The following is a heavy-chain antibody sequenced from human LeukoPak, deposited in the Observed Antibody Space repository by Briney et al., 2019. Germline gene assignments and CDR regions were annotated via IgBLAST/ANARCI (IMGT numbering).Heavy chain of an antibody. J-gene: IGHJ6*02. D-gene: IGHD3-10*01. CDR3: MVTLGVRGVTPYGVDV. CDR2: VFPGDTYT. V-gene: IGHV5-51*01. Sequence: GECLKISCKASGYSFSNCWIGWVRQMPGKGLEWMGIVFPGDTYTRYGPSFQGQVTISADRSISTAYLQWSSLKASDTAIYYCMVTLGVRGVTPYGVDVWGQGTTVTVSS. CDR1: GYSFSNCW.